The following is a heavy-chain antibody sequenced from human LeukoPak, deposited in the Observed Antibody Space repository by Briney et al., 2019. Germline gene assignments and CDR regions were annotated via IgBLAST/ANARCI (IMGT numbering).Heavy chain of an antibody. J-gene: IGHJ6*03. V-gene: IGHV6-1*01. D-gene: IGHD2-2*01. CDR3: ARADTPAEDYYYMDV. CDR2: TYYRSKWYN. Sequence: SQTLSLTCAIAGDSVSSNSAAWNWIRQSPSRCLEWLGRTYYRSKWYNDYAVSVKSRITINPDTSKNQFSLQLNSVTPEEPAVYYCARADTPAEDYYYMDVWGKGTTVTVSS. CDR1: GDSVSSNSAA.